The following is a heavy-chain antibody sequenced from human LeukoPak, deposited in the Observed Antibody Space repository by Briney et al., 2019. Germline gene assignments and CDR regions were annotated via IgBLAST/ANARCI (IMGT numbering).Heavy chain of an antibody. CDR1: GFTFSSFA. V-gene: IGHV3-23*01. Sequence: GGSLRLSCAASGFTFSSFATSWVRQAPGKGLEWVSGISASGGSTYYADSVKGRFTISRDNSKNTLYLQMNSLRAEDTAVYYCAKGFYDNSASGVFDIWGQGTMVTVSS. D-gene: IGHD3-22*01. J-gene: IGHJ3*02. CDR2: ISASGGST. CDR3: AKGFYDNSASGVFDI.